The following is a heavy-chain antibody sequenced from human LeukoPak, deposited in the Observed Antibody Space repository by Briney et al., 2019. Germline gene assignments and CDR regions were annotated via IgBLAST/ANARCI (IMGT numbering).Heavy chain of an antibody. J-gene: IGHJ5*02. V-gene: IGHV5-51*01. D-gene: IGHD5-24*01. CDR1: GYSFTSYW. Sequence: GESLKISCKGSGYSFTSYWIGWVRQMPGKGLEWMGIIYPGDSDTRYSPSFQGQVTISADKSIGTAYLQWSSLKASDTAMYYCARTLRDGYNRDWFDPWGQGTLVTVSS. CDR3: ARTLRDGYNRDWFDP. CDR2: IYPGDSDT.